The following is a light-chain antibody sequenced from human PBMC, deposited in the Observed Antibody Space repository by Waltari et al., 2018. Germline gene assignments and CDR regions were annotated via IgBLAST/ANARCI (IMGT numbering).Light chain of an antibody. Sequence: QSVLTQPPPVSAAPGQKVTISCSGASTYNFVSWYQQVPGTAPKLLIYENNKRPAGSPARFTGAKSGTSATLVITGLQTGDEADYYCGTWDNSVSVSVFGGGTKLTVL. J-gene: IGLJ3*02. CDR2: ENN. V-gene: IGLV1-51*02. CDR1: STYNF. CDR3: GTWDNSVSVSV.